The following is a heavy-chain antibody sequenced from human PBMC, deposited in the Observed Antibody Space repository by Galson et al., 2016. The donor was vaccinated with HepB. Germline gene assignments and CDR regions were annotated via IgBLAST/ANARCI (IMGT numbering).Heavy chain of an antibody. V-gene: IGHV3-30*18. CDR3: AKDMVVVPGMSGGQKYYYFYYGLDV. J-gene: IGHJ6*02. D-gene: IGHD3-22*01. CDR1: GFTFSTYG. CDR2: ISYDGSNE. Sequence: SLRLSCAASGFTFSTYGMHWVRQAPGKGLESVAVISYDGSNEFYVDSVKGRFTISRDNSKNTLYLQMNSLSAEDTAMYFCAKDMVVVPGMSGGQKYYYFYYGLDVWGPGTTVTVSS.